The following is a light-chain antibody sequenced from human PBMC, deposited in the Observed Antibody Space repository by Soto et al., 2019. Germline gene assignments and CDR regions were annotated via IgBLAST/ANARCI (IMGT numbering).Light chain of an antibody. V-gene: IGLV1-44*01. CDR1: TSNFGSNT. CDR3: AAWDDSLNGHVL. J-gene: IGLJ2*01. Sequence: QSVLTQPPSASGAPGQSVTISCSGSTSNFGSNTVTWYLHLPGTAPKLLIYNNDQRPSGVPDRFSGSKPGTSASLAISGLQSEDEAVYYCAAWDDSLNGHVLFGGGTKVTVL. CDR2: NND.